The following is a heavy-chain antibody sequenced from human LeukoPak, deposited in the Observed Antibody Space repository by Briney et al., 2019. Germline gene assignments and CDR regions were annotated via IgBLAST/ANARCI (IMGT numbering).Heavy chain of an antibody. V-gene: IGHV4-34*01. CDR2: INHSGST. CDR3: GXXXXXXXISPSGRDAFDI. Sequence: SETLSLTCAVYGGSFSGYYWSWIRQPPGKGLEWIGEINHSGSTNYNPSLKSRVTISVDTSKNQFSLKLSSVTAADTAVYYCGXXXXXXXISPSGRDAFDIWGQGTMVTVSS. CDR1: GGSFSGYY. J-gene: IGHJ3*02. D-gene: IGHD5-12*01.